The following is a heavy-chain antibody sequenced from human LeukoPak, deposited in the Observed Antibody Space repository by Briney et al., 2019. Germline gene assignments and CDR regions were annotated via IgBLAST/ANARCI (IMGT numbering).Heavy chain of an antibody. D-gene: IGHD3-10*01. V-gene: IGHV6-1*01. CDR2: TYYRSKWYN. J-gene: IGHJ4*02. Sequence: SQTLSLTCAISGDSVSSNSAAWNWIRQSPSRGLEWLGRTYYRSKWYNDYAVSVKSRITINPDTPKNQFSLQLDSVTPEDTAVYYCAREWDRGSGSYYKQDEEGALDYWGQGTLVTVSS. CDR3: AREWDRGSGSYYKQDEEGALDY. CDR1: GDSVSSNSAA.